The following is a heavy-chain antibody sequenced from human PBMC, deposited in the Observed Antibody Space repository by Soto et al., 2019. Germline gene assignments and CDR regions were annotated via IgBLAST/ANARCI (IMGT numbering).Heavy chain of an antibody. V-gene: IGHV1-8*01. Sequence: VKVSCKASGYTFTSYDINWVRQATGQGREWMGWMNPNSGNTAYAQKFQGRVTMTRNTSISTAYMELSSLRSEDTAVYYCAREREGSGFDPWGQGTLVTVSS. CDR1: GYTFTSYD. J-gene: IGHJ5*02. CDR3: AREREGSGFDP. CDR2: MNPNSGNT. D-gene: IGHD1-26*01.